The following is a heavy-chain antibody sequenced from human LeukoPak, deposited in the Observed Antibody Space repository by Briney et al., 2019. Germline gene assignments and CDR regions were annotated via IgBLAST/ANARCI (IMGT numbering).Heavy chain of an antibody. CDR1: GFIFNDYP. CDR3: ARDAPLHDY. CDR2: ISEDGINK. Sequence: PGGSLRLSCTASGFIFNDYPMHWVRQAPGKGLEWVAVISEDGINKFYADSVKGRFTISRDNSKNTLYVQMNSLRREDSAVYYCARDAPLHDYWGQGTLVTVSS. V-gene: IGHV3-30-3*01. J-gene: IGHJ4*02.